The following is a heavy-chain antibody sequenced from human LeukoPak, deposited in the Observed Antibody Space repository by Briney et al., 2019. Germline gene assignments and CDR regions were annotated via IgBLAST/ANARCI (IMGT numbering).Heavy chain of an antibody. J-gene: IGHJ4*02. CDR3: AKDHVSGRRDFWGDYDY. D-gene: IGHD3-16*01. V-gene: IGHV3-30*02. CDR1: EFTFSRYC. CDR2: IRYDGNDK. Sequence: GGSLRLSCITSEFTFSRYCMHWVRQAPGKGLEWVAFIRYDGNDKKYADSVKGRFTIPRDNSNDTLYLQMNRVTPDDTALYYCAKDHVSGRRDFWGDYDYWGKGTLVTVSS.